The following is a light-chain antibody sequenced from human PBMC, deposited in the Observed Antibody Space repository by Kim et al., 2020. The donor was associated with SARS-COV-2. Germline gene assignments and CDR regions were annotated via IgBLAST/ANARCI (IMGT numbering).Light chain of an antibody. J-gene: IGKJ4*01. CDR2: WAF. V-gene: IGKV4-1*01. CDR1: QTLLYDSDNQNY. Sequence: DIMLTQSPDSLAVSLGERATVNCKSSQTLLYDSDNQNYLAWYQQKPGQPPKLLIHWAFNRESGVPQRFSGSGSGTDFTLTISNLQAEDVAIYYCQQYVSSPLTFGGGTKVDIK. CDR3: QQYVSSPLT.